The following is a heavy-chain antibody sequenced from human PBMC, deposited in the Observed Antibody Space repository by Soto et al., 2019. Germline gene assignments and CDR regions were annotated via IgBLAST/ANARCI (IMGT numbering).Heavy chain of an antibody. J-gene: IGHJ3*02. CDR1: GFSVSTSGMC. V-gene: IGHV2-70*11. D-gene: IGHD2-15*01. Sequence: GPTLVNPTQTLTLTCTSSGFSVSTSGMCVSWIRQPPGKALEWLARIDWDDDKYYSTSLRTRLTISKDTSKNQVVLKTTNMDPVDTATYYCARPTYRYCSGGFDIWGQGTMVTVSS. CDR2: IDWDDDK. CDR3: ARPTYRYCSGGFDI.